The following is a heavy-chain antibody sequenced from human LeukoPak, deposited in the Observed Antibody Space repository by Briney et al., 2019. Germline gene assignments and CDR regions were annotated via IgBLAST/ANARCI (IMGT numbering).Heavy chain of an antibody. CDR1: GFTFSSYA. Sequence: GGSLRLSCAASGFTFSSYAMHWVRQAPGKGLEWVAVISYDGSNKYYADSVKGRFTISRDNSKNTLYLQMNSLRAEDTAVYYCARTRYDFWSSPTDYWGQGTLVTVSS. V-gene: IGHV3-30-3*01. CDR3: ARTRYDFWSSPTDY. D-gene: IGHD3-3*01. J-gene: IGHJ4*02. CDR2: ISYDGSNK.